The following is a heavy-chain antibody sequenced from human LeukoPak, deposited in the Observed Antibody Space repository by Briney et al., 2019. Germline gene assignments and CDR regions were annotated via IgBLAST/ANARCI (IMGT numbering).Heavy chain of an antibody. J-gene: IGHJ4*02. Sequence: ASVKVSCKASEYTFTGYYMHWVRQAPGQGLEWMGRINPNNGGTNYAQKFQGRVTMTRDTSISTAYMELSRLRSDDTAVYYCARDVGYCSSTSCYYFDYWGQGTLVTVSS. V-gene: IGHV1-2*06. CDR1: EYTFTGYY. CDR3: ARDVGYCSSTSCYYFDY. CDR2: INPNNGGT. D-gene: IGHD2-2*03.